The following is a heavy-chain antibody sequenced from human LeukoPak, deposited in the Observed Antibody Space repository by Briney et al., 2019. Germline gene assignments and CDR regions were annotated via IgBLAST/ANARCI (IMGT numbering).Heavy chain of an antibody. CDR1: GFTFNSYG. Sequence: PGGSLRLSCAASGFTFNSYGMHWVRQAPGEGLEWVAVISNDGYNKYYTDSVKGRFTISRDNSKNTLYLQMNSLRAEDTAVYYCARDMTSYGYYVWGQGTTVTVSS. CDR3: ARDMTSYGYYV. J-gene: IGHJ6*02. D-gene: IGHD5-18*01. V-gene: IGHV3-30*03. CDR2: ISNDGYNK.